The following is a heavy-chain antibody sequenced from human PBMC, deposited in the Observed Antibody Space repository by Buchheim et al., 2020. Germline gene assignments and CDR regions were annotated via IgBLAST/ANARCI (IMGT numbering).Heavy chain of an antibody. V-gene: IGHV3-30-3*01. D-gene: IGHD3-3*01. CDR2: ISYDGSNK. CDR3: ARASGYLDY. Sequence: QVQLVESGGGVVQPGRSLRLSCAASGFTFSSYAMHWVRQAPGKGLEWVAVISYDGSNKYYADSVKGRFTISRDNSTNTLYLQMNSLRAEDTAVYYCARASGYLDYWGQGTL. J-gene: IGHJ4*02. CDR1: GFTFSSYA.